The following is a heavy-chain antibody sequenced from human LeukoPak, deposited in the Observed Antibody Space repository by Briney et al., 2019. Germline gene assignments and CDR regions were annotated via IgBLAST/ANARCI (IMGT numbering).Heavy chain of an antibody. CDR1: GYTFTDYY. D-gene: IGHD4-17*01. CDR2: MNPNSGGT. Sequence: ASVKVSCKPSGYTFTDYYMHWVRQAPGQGLEWMGWMNPNSGGTNYAQKFQGRVTMTRDTSISTAYMELSRLRSDDTAVYYCARGTTLTTLPYYYYFIDVWGKGTTVTISS. CDR3: ARGTTLTTLPYYYYFIDV. J-gene: IGHJ6*03. V-gene: IGHV1-2*02.